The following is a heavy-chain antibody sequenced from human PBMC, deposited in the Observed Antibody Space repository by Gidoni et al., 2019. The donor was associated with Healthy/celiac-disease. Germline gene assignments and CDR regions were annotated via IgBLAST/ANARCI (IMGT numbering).Heavy chain of an antibody. V-gene: IGHV3-30*18. CDR3: AKGGIAVAGTIDY. CDR2: ISYDGSNK. Sequence: QVQLVDSGGGVVQPGRSLSLSCASSGFTFSSYGMHWVRQAPGKGLEWVAVISYDGSNKYYADSVKGRFTISRDNSKNTLYLQMNSLRAEDTAVYYCAKGGIAVAGTIDYWGQGTLVTVSS. J-gene: IGHJ4*02. CDR1: GFTFSSYG. D-gene: IGHD6-19*01.